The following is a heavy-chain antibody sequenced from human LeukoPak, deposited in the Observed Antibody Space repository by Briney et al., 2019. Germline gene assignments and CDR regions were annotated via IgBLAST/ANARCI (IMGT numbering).Heavy chain of an antibody. CDR1: GGSISSYY. CDR3: ARVLGYCSSTSCYLYYYYYGMDV. D-gene: IGHD2-2*01. Sequence: SETLSLTCTVSGGSISSYYWSWIRQPPGKGLEWIGYIYYSGSTNYNPSLKSRVTISVDTSKNQFSLKLSSVTAADTAVYYCARVLGYCSSTSCYLYYYYYGMDVWGQGTTVTVSS. V-gene: IGHV4-59*08. J-gene: IGHJ6*02. CDR2: IYYSGST.